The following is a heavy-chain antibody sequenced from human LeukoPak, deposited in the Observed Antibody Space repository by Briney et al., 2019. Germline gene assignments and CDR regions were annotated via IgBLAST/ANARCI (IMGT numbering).Heavy chain of an antibody. CDR3: ATSVPYYYCYGMDV. J-gene: IGHJ6*02. CDR2: IIPIFGAA. V-gene: IGHV1-69*13. Sequence: ASVKVSCKASGGTFSSYAISWVRQAPGQGLEWMGGIIPIFGAANYAQKFQGRVTITADESTSTAYMELSSLRSEDTAVYYCATSVPYYYCYGMDVWGQGTTVTVSS. CDR1: GGTFSSYA. D-gene: IGHD2-2*01.